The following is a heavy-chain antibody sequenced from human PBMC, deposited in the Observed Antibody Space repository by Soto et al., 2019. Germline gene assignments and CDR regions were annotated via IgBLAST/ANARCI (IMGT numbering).Heavy chain of an antibody. V-gene: IGHV3-21*01. D-gene: IGHD5-12*01. CDR2: ISSSSSYI. Sequence: EVQLVESGGGLVQPGGSLRLSCAASGFTFSSYSMNWVRQAPGKGLEWVSSISSSSSYIYYADSVKGRFTISRDNAKNSLYLQMNHLRAEDTAVYYCARLNKVRARPGTFFGLLRSYYFDCWGQGTLVSVSS. CDR3: ARLNKVRARPGTFFGLLRSYYFDC. CDR1: GFTFSSYS. J-gene: IGHJ4*02.